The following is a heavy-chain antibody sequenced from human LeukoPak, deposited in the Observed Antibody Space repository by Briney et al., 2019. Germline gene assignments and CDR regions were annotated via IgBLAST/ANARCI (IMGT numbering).Heavy chain of an antibody. CDR2: INSDGSST. CDR1: GFTFSSYW. V-gene: IGHV3-74*01. D-gene: IGHD5-18*01. J-gene: IGHJ4*02. CDR3: ARVPGIQLWLPDY. Sequence: GGSLRLSCAASGFTFSSYWMHWVRHAPGKGLVWVSRINSDGSSTSYADSVKGRFTISRDNAKNTLYLQMNSLRAEDTAVYYCARVPGIQLWLPDYWGQGTLVTVSS.